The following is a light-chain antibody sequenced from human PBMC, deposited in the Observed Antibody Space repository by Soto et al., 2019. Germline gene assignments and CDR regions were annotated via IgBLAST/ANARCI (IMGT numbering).Light chain of an antibody. V-gene: IGLV2-8*01. CDR1: SSDVGGYNF. CDR3: SSSADSRVI. J-gene: IGLJ2*01. Sequence: QSALTQPPSASGSPGQSVTISCTGTSSDVGGYNFVSWYQQHPGKVPKLIIYEVSKRPSGVPDRFSGSKSGNTASLTVSGLQAEDEADYYCSSSADSRVIFGGGTKVTVL. CDR2: EVS.